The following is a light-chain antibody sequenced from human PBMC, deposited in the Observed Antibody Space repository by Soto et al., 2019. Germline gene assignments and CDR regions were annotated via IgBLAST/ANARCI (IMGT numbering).Light chain of an antibody. CDR1: QSISSW. CDR2: DAS. Sequence: DIQITQSPSTLSASIGDRVTITCRASQSISSWLAWYQQKPGKAPKLLIYDASSLESGVPSRFSGSGSGTEFTLTISNLQPDDFATYYCKQFHSYSWTFGQRTKVDIK. J-gene: IGKJ1*01. CDR3: KQFHSYSWT. V-gene: IGKV1-5*01.